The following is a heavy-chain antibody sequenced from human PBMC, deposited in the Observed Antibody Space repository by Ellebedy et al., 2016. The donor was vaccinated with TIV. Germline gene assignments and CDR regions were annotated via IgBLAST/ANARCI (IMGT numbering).Heavy chain of an antibody. Sequence: MPSETLSLPCAVSGGSIRSSNWWGWVRQPQGKGLEWIGELYHSGGVNYNPSLKSRVTITVVKSNNEFSLRLSSVTAADTAVYDCVRTLYGEYGAFDLWGQGTMVIVSA. CDR1: GGSIRSSNW. CDR3: VRTLYGEYGAFDL. V-gene: IGHV4-4*02. J-gene: IGHJ3*01. CDR2: LYHSGGV. D-gene: IGHD4-17*01.